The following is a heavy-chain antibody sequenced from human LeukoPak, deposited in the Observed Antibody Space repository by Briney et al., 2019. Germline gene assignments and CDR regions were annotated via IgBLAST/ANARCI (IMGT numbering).Heavy chain of an antibody. D-gene: IGHD3-10*01. CDR3: AKGHYGSGSYYIEYFQH. CDR2: ISGSGGST. CDR1: GFTFSSHA. V-gene: IGHV3-23*01. J-gene: IGHJ1*01. Sequence: GGSLRLSCAASGFTFSSHAMSWVRQAPGKGLEWVSAISGSGGSTYYADSVKGRFTISRDNSKNTLYLQMNSLRAEDTAVYYCAKGHYGSGSYYIEYFQHWGQGTLVTVSS.